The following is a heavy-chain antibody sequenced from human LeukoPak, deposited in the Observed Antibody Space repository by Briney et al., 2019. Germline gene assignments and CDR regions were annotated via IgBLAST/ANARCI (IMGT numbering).Heavy chain of an antibody. V-gene: IGHV3-23*01. Sequence: GGSLRLSCAASGFTFSSYAMSWVRQAPGKGLEWVSAISGSGGSTYYADSVKGRFTISRDNSKNTLYLQMNSLRAEDTAVYYCAGNKQLWQTLDDYWGQGTLVTVSS. CDR1: GFTFSSYA. CDR3: AGNKQLWQTLDDY. CDR2: ISGSGGST. J-gene: IGHJ4*02. D-gene: IGHD5-18*01.